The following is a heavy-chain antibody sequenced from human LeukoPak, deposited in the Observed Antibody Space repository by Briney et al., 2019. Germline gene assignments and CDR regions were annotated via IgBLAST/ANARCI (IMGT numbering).Heavy chain of an antibody. CDR3: AREPREAASGTYWYFDL. CDR2: IYYSGSA. CDR1: GGSISSYY. Sequence: SETLSLTCTVSGGSISSYYWSWIRQPPGKGLEWIGYIYYSGSANYNPSLKSRVTISVDTSKNQFSLKLSSVTAADTAVYYCAREPREAASGTYWYFDLWGRGTLVTVSS. D-gene: IGHD6-13*01. V-gene: IGHV4-59*01. J-gene: IGHJ2*01.